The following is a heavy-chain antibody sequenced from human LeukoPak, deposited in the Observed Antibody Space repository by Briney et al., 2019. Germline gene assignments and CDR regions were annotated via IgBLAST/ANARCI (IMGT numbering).Heavy chain of an antibody. J-gene: IGHJ4*02. V-gene: IGHV1-24*01. CDR3: ATAYSSSWILRFDY. CDR2: FDPEDGET. CDR1: GYTLTELS. Sequence: ASVKVSCTVSGYTLTELSMHWVRQAPGKGLEWMGGFDPEDGETIYAQKFQGRVTMTEDTSTDTAYMELSSLRSEDTAVYYCATAYSSSWILRFDYWGQGTLVTVSS. D-gene: IGHD6-13*01.